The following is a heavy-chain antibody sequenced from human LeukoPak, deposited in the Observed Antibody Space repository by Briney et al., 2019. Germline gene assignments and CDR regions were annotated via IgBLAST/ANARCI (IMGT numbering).Heavy chain of an antibody. CDR1: CGSISSSSYY. CDR2: IYYSGST. V-gene: IGHV4-39*01. D-gene: IGHD2-2*03. Sequence: SETLPLPWSLSCGSISSSSYYWGWLRPPPGKGLEWIGSIYYSGSTHYTPSPKSRVTISVDTSKNQFSLKLSSGTAADTAVYYCARHMDIVVVPAAMDYWGQGTLVTVSS. CDR3: ARHMDIVVVPAAMDY. J-gene: IGHJ4*02.